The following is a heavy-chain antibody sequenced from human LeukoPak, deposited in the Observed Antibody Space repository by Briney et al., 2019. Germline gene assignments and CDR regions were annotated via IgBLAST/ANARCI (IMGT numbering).Heavy chain of an antibody. V-gene: IGHV3-33*08. J-gene: IGHJ4*02. CDR1: GFTFSSYG. CDR2: IWYDGSNK. D-gene: IGHD6-13*01. Sequence: GGSLRLSCAASGFTFSSYGMHWVCQAPDRGLEWMAVIWYDGSNKYYADSVKGRFTISRDNSKNTLYLQMNSLRVEDTAVYYCARASGYSSSCPSHWGQGTLVTVSS. CDR3: ARASGYSSSCPSH.